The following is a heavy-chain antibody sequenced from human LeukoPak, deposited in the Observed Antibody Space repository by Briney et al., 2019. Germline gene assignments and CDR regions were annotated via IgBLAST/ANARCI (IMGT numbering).Heavy chain of an antibody. V-gene: IGHV1-24*01. D-gene: IGHD6-19*01. Sequence: ASVKVSCKVSGYTLTELSMHWVRQAPGKGLEWMGGFDPEDGETIYAQKFQGGVTMTEDTSTDTAYMELSSLRSEDTAVYYCAGLIAVAGMFDYWGQGTLVTVSS. CDR3: AGLIAVAGMFDY. J-gene: IGHJ4*02. CDR2: FDPEDGET. CDR1: GYTLTELS.